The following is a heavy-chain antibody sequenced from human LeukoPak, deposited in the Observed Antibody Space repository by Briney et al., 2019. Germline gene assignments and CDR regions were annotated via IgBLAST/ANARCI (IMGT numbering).Heavy chain of an antibody. Sequence: PGGSLRLSCAASGFTFSSYSMNWVRQSPGKGLEWISSVDGVSDTIYYADSVKGRFTISRDNAKNSLSLQMTNLRVEDTAIYYCARDFTARNYFDSWGQGTLVTVSS. J-gene: IGHJ4*02. V-gene: IGHV3-21*01. D-gene: IGHD2-21*02. CDR3: ARDFTARNYFDS. CDR1: GFTFSSYS. CDR2: VDGVSDTI.